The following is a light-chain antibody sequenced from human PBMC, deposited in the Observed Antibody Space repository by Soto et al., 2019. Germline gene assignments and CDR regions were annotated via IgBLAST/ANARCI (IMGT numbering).Light chain of an antibody. CDR1: QTGRGSY. CDR3: QLRAYRPQR. J-gene: IGKJ1*01. CDR2: GAS. Sequence: WSHSPCTITLSPEDRASLSCRASQTGRGSYVACYQQTPDQARRLLIYGASNGATSIPDRFSGSGSGTDFTLTISILQPEDLVGYWCQLRAYRPQRFGQGAKVDIK. V-gene: IGKV3D-20*02.